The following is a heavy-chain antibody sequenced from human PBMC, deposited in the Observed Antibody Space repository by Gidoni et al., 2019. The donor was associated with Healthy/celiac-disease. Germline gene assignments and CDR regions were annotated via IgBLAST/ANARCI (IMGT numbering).Heavy chain of an antibody. V-gene: IGHV5-51*01. CDR3: ARHVLNSRSNFDN. J-gene: IGHJ4*02. CDR1: GYSFTGYW. Sequence: EVQLVQSGPEVKKPGESLKISCKGSGYSFTGYWIGWVRQMPGKGLEWMGIIYPGDSDTRYSPSFQGQVTISADKSLSTAYLQWSSLKASDTAMYYCARHVLNSRSNFDNWGQGTLVTVSS. CDR2: IYPGDSDT. D-gene: IGHD6-13*01.